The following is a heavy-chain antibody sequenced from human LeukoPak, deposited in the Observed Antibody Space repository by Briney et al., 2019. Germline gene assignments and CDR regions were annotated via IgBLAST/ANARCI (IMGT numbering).Heavy chain of an antibody. CDR3: ARGMEPYYYMDV. V-gene: IGHV1-2*02. D-gene: IGHD1-26*01. CDR1: GYTFTGSY. J-gene: IGHJ6*03. CDR2: LNPNSGDT. Sequence: ASVKVSCKASGYTFTGSYLHWVRQAPGQGLEWMGWLNPNSGDTKDALKFQGRVTMTRDTSISTAYMELSRLRSDDTAVYYCARGMEPYYYMDVWGKGTTVTVSS.